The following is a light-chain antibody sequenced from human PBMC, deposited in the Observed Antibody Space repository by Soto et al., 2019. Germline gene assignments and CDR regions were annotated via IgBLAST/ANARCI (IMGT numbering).Light chain of an antibody. CDR2: DAS. J-gene: IGKJ5*01. CDR3: QQYGSSPAT. V-gene: IGKV3-20*01. Sequence: EIVMTQSPATLSVSPGERATLSCRASQSVSSNLAWYQQKPGQAPRLLIYDASTRATVIPDRFSGSGSGTDFTLTISRLEPEDFAVYYCQQYGSSPATFGQGTRLEIK. CDR1: QSVSSN.